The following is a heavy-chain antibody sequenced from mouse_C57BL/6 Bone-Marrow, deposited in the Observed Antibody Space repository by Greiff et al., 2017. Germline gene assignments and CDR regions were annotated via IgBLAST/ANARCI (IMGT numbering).Heavy chain of an antibody. CDR2: IGPENGDT. D-gene: IGHD1-1*01. Sequence: VQLKQSGAELVRPGASVKLSCTASGFNIKDDYMHWVKQRPEQGLEWIGWIGPENGDTEYASKFQGKATITADTSSNTAYLQLSSLTSEDTAVYYCTSLFITTVVFDYWGQGTTLTVSS. J-gene: IGHJ2*01. CDR3: TSLFITTVVFDY. V-gene: IGHV14-4*01. CDR1: GFNIKDDY.